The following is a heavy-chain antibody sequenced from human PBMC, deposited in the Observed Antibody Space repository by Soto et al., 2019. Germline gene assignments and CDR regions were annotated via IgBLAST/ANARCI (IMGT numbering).Heavy chain of an antibody. J-gene: IGHJ6*02. CDR1: GDTVSSTSAA. CDR2: TYYRSKWYN. D-gene: IGHD3-16*01. V-gene: IGHV6-1*01. CDR3: ARSKVREVVARGVILRLAPINYYDGTDV. Sequence: SPTLSLTCALSGDTVSSTSAAWNWIRECPSRGLAWLGSTYYRSKWYNDYAVSVKSRITINPDTSKNQFSLQLNSVTPEDTAVYSCARSKVREVVARGVILRLAPINYYDGTDVRGQRSTVTGSS.